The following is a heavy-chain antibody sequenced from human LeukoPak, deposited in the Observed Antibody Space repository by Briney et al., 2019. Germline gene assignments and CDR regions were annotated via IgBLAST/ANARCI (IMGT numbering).Heavy chain of an antibody. V-gene: IGHV4-39*01. CDR2: IFYSGST. J-gene: IGHJ5*02. D-gene: IGHD2-8*01. Sequence: PSETLSLTCTVSGGSISSSTYYWGWIRQPPGKGLEWIGSIFYSGSTYYNPSLKSRVTISVDTSKNQFSLKLSSVTAADTAVYYCARVLGYCTNGVCYKNWFDPWGQGTLVTVSS. CDR3: ARVLGYCTNGVCYKNWFDP. CDR1: GGSISSSTYY.